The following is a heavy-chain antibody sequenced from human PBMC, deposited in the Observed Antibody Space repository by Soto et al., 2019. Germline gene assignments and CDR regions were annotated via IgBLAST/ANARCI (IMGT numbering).Heavy chain of an antibody. D-gene: IGHD6-19*01. J-gene: IGHJ6*02. V-gene: IGHV1-3*01. CDR1: GYTFTSYA. CDR3: AGGVVGWYSPSHYYGMDV. Sequence: ASVKVSCKASGYTFTSYAMHWVRQAPGQRLEWMGWINAGNGNTKYSQKFQGRVTITRDTSASTAYMELSSLRSEDTAVYYCAGGVVGWYSPSHYYGMDVWGQGTTVTVSS. CDR2: INAGNGNT.